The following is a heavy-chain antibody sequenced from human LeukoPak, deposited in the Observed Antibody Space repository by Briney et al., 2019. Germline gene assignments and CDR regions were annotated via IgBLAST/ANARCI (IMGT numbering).Heavy chain of an antibody. D-gene: IGHD3-22*01. CDR1: GGTFSSYA. V-gene: IGHV1-69*05. Sequence: SSVKVSCKASGGTFSSYAISWVRQAPGQGLEWLGGIIPIFGTANYAQKFQGRVTITTDESTSTAYMELSSLRSEDTSVYYCARMGNYYDSSAPPREWGQGTLVTVSS. J-gene: IGHJ4*02. CDR2: IIPIFGTA. CDR3: ARMGNYYDSSAPPRE.